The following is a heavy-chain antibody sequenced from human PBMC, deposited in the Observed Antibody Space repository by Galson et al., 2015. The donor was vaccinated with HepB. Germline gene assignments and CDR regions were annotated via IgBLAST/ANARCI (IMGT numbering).Heavy chain of an antibody. Sequence: SVKVSCKASGYTFTSYYMHWVRQAPGQGLEWMGIINPSGGSTSYAQKFQGRVTMTRDTSTSTVYMELSSLRSEDTAVYYCARDLIVVVPASHRERGTGTRHPPKSDHDAFDIWGQGTMVTVSS. D-gene: IGHD2-2*01. CDR1: GYTFTSYY. CDR3: ARDLIVVVPASHRERGTGTRHPPKSDHDAFDI. V-gene: IGHV1-46*01. J-gene: IGHJ3*02. CDR2: INPSGGST.